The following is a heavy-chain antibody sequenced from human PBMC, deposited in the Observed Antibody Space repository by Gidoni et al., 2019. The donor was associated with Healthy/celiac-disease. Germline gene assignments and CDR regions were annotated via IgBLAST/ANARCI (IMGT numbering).Heavy chain of an antibody. V-gene: IGHV1-69*01. Sequence: KASGGTFSSYAISWVRQAPGQGLEWMGGIIPIFGTENYAQKFQGRVTITADESTSTAYMELSSLRFEDTAVYYCARDGSCSGGRCYQTEGNWYFDLWGRGTLVTVSS. CDR3: ARDGSCSGGRCYQTEGNWYFDL. CDR1: GGTFSSYA. J-gene: IGHJ2*01. CDR2: IIPIFGTE. D-gene: IGHD2-15*01.